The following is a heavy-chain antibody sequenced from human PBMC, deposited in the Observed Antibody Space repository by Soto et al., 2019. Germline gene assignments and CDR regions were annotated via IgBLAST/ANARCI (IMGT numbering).Heavy chain of an antibody. V-gene: IGHV1-18*01. D-gene: IGHD3-9*01. CDR2: INGYNGNT. J-gene: IGHJ4*02. Sequence: QVQLVQSGAEVKKPGASVKVSCKAAGYTFTTNGISWVRQAPGQGLEWMGWINGYNGNTHYAQKFQDRGTMTADTSTSTAYMELRSLRSDDTAVYYCARDPMTGYLQFDYWGQGTLVTVSS. CDR1: GYTFTTNG. CDR3: ARDPMTGYLQFDY.